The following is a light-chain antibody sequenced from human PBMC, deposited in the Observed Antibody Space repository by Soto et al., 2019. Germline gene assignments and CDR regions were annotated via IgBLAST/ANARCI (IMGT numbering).Light chain of an antibody. CDR1: SSDVGGYNY. V-gene: IGLV2-14*01. J-gene: IGLJ2*01. Sequence: QSVLTQPASVSGYPGQSITISCTGTSSDVGGYNYVSWYQQHPGKAPKLMIYDVSNRPSGVSNRFSGSKSGNTASVTISRLQAEDEADYYCSSYTSSSTLVVFGGGTKVTVL. CDR2: DVS. CDR3: SSYTSSSTLVV.